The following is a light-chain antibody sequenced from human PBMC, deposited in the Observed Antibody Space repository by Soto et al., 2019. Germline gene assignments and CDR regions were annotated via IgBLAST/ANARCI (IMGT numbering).Light chain of an antibody. Sequence: EIVLTQSPATLSLSPGDRATLACRASQSVSTYLAWYQQKPGQAPRVVIYDASNRATGIPPRFSGSGSGTDFTLTISSLEPEDFAVYYCQQRSSWSRTFGQGTKVEIK. CDR1: QSVSTY. CDR2: DAS. V-gene: IGKV3-11*01. J-gene: IGKJ1*01. CDR3: QQRSSWSRT.